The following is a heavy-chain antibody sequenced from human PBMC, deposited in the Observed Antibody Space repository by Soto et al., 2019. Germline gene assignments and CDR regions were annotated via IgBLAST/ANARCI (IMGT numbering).Heavy chain of an antibody. CDR1: GFTFSSYA. CDR3: ARGIPYSSGWYLGY. CDR2: ISYDGSNK. D-gene: IGHD6-19*01. Sequence: GGSLRLSCAASGFTFSSYAMHWVRQAPGKGLEWVAVISYDGSNKYYADSVKGRFTISRDNSKNTLYLQMNSLRAEDTAVYYCARGIPYSSGWYLGYRGQGTLVTVSS. V-gene: IGHV3-30-3*01. J-gene: IGHJ4*02.